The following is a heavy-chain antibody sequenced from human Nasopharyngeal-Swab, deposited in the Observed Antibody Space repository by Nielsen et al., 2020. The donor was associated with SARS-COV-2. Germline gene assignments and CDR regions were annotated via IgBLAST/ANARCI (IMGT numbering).Heavy chain of an antibody. CDR3: AKAGVRGVITHYYYYYMDV. Sequence: VCQAPGTGLGWDSAISGSGGSTYYADSVKGRFTISRDNSKNTLYLQMNSLRAEDTAVYYCAKAGVRGVITHYYYYYMDVWGKGTTVTVSS. CDR2: ISGSGGST. J-gene: IGHJ6*03. V-gene: IGHV3-23*01. D-gene: IGHD3-10*01.